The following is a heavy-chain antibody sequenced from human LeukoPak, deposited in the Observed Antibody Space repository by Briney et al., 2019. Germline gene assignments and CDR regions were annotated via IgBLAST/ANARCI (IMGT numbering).Heavy chain of an antibody. Sequence: GGSLRLSCAASGFTFSSYAMHWVRQAPGKGLEWVAVISYDGSNKYYADSVKGRFTISRDNSKDTLYLQMNSLRAEDTAVYYCARDSYGMDVWGQGTTVTVSS. CDR2: ISYDGSNK. CDR3: ARDSYGMDV. CDR1: GFTFSSYA. J-gene: IGHJ6*02. V-gene: IGHV3-30-3*01.